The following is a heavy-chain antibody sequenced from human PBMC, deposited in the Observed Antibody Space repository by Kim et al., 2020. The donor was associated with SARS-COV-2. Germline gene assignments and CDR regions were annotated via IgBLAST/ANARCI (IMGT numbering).Heavy chain of an antibody. Sequence: ASVKVSCKASGYTFTSYAMNWVRQAPGQGLEWMGWINTNTGNPTYAQGFTGRFVFSLDTSVSTAYLQISSLKAEDTAVYYCAREVLGQWLARAGYYGMDVWGQGTTVTVSS. CDR1: GYTFTSYA. V-gene: IGHV7-4-1*02. D-gene: IGHD6-19*01. CDR2: INTNTGNP. J-gene: IGHJ6*02. CDR3: AREVLGQWLARAGYYGMDV.